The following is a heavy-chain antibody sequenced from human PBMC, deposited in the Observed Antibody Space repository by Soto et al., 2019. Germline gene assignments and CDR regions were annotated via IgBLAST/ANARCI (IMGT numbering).Heavy chain of an antibody. CDR3: ARQWGIAARLGMDV. Sequence: SETLSLTCTVSGGSISSSSYYWGWIRQPPGKGLEWIGSIYYSGSTYYNPSLKSRVTISVDTSKNQFSLKLSSVTAADTAVYYCARQWGIAARLGMDVWGQGTTVTVS. J-gene: IGHJ6*02. CDR2: IYYSGST. V-gene: IGHV4-39*01. CDR1: GGSISSSSYY. D-gene: IGHD6-6*01.